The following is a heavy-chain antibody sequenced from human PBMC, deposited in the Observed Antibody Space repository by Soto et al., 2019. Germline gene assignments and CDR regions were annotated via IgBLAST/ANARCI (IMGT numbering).Heavy chain of an antibody. Sequence: GASVKVSCKASGYTFTSYAMHWVRQAPGQGLEWMGWINPNSGGTNYAQKFQGWVTMTRDTSISTAYMELSRLRSDDTAVYYCARGISGSEEPYYYYYGMDVWGQGTTVTVSS. CDR1: GYTFTSYA. CDR2: INPNSGGT. J-gene: IGHJ6*02. D-gene: IGHD5-12*01. V-gene: IGHV1-2*04. CDR3: ARGISGSEEPYYYYYGMDV.